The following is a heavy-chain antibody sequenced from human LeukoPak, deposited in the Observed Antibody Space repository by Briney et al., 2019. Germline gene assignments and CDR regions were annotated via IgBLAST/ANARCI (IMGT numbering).Heavy chain of an antibody. CDR1: GGSISSYY. D-gene: IGHD2-15*01. V-gene: IGHV4-59*01. CDR3: ARCGGSCYSNDY. CDR2: IYYSGST. J-gene: IGHJ4*02. Sequence: SETLSLTCTVSGGSISSYYWSWIRQPPGKGLEWIGYIYYSGSTNYNPSLKSRVTISVDTSKNQFSLKLSSVTAADRAVYYCARCGGSCYSNDYWGQGTLVTVSS.